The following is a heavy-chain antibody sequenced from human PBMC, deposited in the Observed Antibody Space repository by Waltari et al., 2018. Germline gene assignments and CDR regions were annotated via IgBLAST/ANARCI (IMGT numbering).Heavy chain of an antibody. V-gene: IGHV4-4*02. J-gene: IGHJ4*02. D-gene: IGHD2-15*01. CDR2: VHPSGRT. CDR1: ADSMRDSFW. Sequence: QLQLQESGPGLVKPSGTLSLTCAVSADSMRDSFWWSWVRQAPGKGLEWIGQVHPSGRTNYNPSFASRVTISLDTSINQFSLKLTSAAAADTAVYYCARDRGRGLYLESWGQGALITVSP. CDR3: ARDRGRGLYLES.